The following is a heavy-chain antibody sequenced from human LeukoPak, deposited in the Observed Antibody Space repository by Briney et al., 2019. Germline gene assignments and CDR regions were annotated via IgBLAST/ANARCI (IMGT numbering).Heavy chain of an antibody. CDR2: IYYSGST. Sequence: SETLSLTCTVSGGSISSYYWSWIRQPPGKGLEWIGYIYYSGSTNYNPSLKSRVTISVDTSKNQFSLKLSSVTAADTAVYYCAIVYSERSALYGLWSQIPEYYFDYWGQGTLVTVSS. CDR3: AIVYSERSALYGLWSQIPEYYFDY. CDR1: GGSISSYY. J-gene: IGHJ4*02. D-gene: IGHD2-21*01. V-gene: IGHV4-59*01.